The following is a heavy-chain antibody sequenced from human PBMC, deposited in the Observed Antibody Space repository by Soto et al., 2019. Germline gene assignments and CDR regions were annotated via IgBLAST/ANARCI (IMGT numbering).Heavy chain of an antibody. Sequence: SEPLSLSCAGSVYSINSGYYCGCFRQPPWKGLEWIGSVFHSGTTYSNPSLKTRLTISVDTSKNEISLDLNAVTAADTAVYYCVRDFGDLQDFWSGPDQWGQGVPVTVSS. CDR1: VYSINSGYY. J-gene: IGHJ5*02. V-gene: IGHV4-38-2*02. CDR3: VRDFGDLQDFWSGPDQ. CDR2: VFHSGTT. D-gene: IGHD3-3*01.